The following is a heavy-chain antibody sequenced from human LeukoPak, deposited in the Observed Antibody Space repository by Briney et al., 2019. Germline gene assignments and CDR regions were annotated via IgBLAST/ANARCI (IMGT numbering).Heavy chain of an antibody. V-gene: IGHV3-21*01. J-gene: IGHJ6*03. CDR2: ISSSSSYI. Sequence: GGSLRLSCAASGFTFSSYSMNWVRQAPGKGLEWVSSISSSSSYIYYADSVKGRFTIPRDNAKNSLYLQMNSLRAEDTAVYYCARELAASYMDVWGKGTTVTVSS. CDR3: ARELAASYMDV. D-gene: IGHD6-6*01. CDR1: GFTFSSYS.